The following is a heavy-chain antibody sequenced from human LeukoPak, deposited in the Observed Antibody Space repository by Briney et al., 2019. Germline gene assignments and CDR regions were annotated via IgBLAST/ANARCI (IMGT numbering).Heavy chain of an antibody. CDR3: ARAPYITIFGSFDL. Sequence: SQTLSLTCVVSGGSMSSGGYSWSWIRQPPGKGLEWIGYIYHSQSTNYNPSLKSRVTISEDRSKNQFSLKLSSVTAADTAVYYCARAPYITIFGSFDLWGRGTLVTVSS. CDR2: IYHSQST. V-gene: IGHV4-30-2*01. J-gene: IGHJ2*01. D-gene: IGHD3-3*01. CDR1: GGSMSSGGYS.